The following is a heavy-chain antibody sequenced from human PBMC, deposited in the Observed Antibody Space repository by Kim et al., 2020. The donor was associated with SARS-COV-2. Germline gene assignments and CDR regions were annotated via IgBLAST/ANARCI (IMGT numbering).Heavy chain of an antibody. V-gene: IGHV3-7*03. CDR1: GWTLSPYW. D-gene: IGHD5-12*01. J-gene: IGHJ4*02. CDR3: ARGTPGVLNNHVDL. Sequence: GGSLRLSCELSGWTLSPYWMNWVRQAPGKGLEWLANVNDDVTEVYYADSVRGRFSVSRDNAKNSVFLHMNRLTVDDTALYYCARGTPGVLNNHVDLWGQGPLVTVSS. CDR2: VNDDVTEV.